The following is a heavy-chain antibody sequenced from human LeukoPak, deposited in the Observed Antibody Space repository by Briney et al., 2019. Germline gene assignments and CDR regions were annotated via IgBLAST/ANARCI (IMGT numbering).Heavy chain of an antibody. J-gene: IGHJ4*02. CDR1: GFPFSTYW. CDR3: VGGGALAGFSERSY. Sequence: GGSLRLSCAVSGFPFSTYWMSWVRQAPGKGLEWVANIKEDGSEKYYVDSVKGRFTISRDNTQNSLYLQMNSLRAEDTAVYYCVGGGALAGFSERSYWGQGTLVTVSS. CDR2: IKEDGSEK. V-gene: IGHV3-7*01. D-gene: IGHD6-19*01.